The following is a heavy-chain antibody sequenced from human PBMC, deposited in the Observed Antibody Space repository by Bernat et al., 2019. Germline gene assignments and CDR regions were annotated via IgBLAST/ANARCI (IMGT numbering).Heavy chain of an antibody. J-gene: IGHJ4*02. D-gene: IGHD6-13*01. CDR2: ITGSGRST. CDR1: GFTFSTYV. Sequence: EVHLVESGGGLVQPRGSLRLSCAASGFTFSTYVMTWVRQTPGKGLEWVSSITGSGRSTYYADSVKGRFTISRDNSKNTLYLQTYSLRAEDTAVYYCSKGAIGEAGLDYWGQGTLVTVSS. CDR3: SKGAIGEAGLDY. V-gene: IGHV3-23*04.